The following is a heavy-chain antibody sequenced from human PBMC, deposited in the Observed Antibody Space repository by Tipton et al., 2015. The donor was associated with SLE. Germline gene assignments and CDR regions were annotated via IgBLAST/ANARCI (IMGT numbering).Heavy chain of an antibody. Sequence: TLSLTCTVSGGSISSSSYYWGWIRQPPGKGLEWIGSIYYSGSTYYTPSLGSRVIISMDRSKNEFSLRLNSVTAADTAVYYCARGEIASVTTGGYFDSWGQGTLVTVSS. D-gene: IGHD4-17*01. CDR3: ARGEIASVTTGGYFDS. V-gene: IGHV4-39*07. CDR1: GGSISSSSYY. CDR2: IYYSGST. J-gene: IGHJ4*02.